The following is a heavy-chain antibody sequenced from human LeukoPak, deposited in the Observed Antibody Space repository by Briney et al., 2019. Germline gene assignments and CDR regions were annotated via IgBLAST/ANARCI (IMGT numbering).Heavy chain of an antibody. D-gene: IGHD3-3*01. Sequence: GSLRLSCAASGFTFSSYWMSWVRQAPGKGLEWVSAISGSGGSTYYADSVKGRFTISRDNSKNTLYLQMNSLRAEDTAVYYCAKATLRFLEWLLWYFDYWGQGTLVTVSS. J-gene: IGHJ4*02. CDR1: GFTFSSYW. CDR2: ISGSGGST. CDR3: AKATLRFLEWLLWYFDY. V-gene: IGHV3-23*01.